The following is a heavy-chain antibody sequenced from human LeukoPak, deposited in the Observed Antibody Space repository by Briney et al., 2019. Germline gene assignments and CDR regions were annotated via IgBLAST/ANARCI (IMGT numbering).Heavy chain of an antibody. Sequence: GGSLRLSCAASGFTFSSYAMSWVRQAPGKGLEWVSAISGSGGSTYYADSVKGRFTISRDNSKNTLYLQMDSLGAEDTAVYYCARLIAVTDYWGQGTLVTVSS. D-gene: IGHD6-19*01. CDR3: ARLIAVTDY. J-gene: IGHJ4*02. CDR2: ISGSGGST. V-gene: IGHV3-23*01. CDR1: GFTFSSYA.